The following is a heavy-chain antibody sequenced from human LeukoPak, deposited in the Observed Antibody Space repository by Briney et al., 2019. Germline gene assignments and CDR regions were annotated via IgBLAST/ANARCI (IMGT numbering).Heavy chain of an antibody. V-gene: IGHV3-48*01. J-gene: IGHJ4*02. CDR1: GFIFSSYS. Sequence: GGSLRLSCAASGFIFSSYSMHWVRQAPEKGLEWVSYISSSGTTIYYADSVKGRFTISRDNAENSLYLQMNSLRAEDTAVYYCTRGDVGTYSPDYWGQGTLVTVSS. CDR3: TRGDVGTYSPDY. D-gene: IGHD1-26*01. CDR2: ISSSGTTI.